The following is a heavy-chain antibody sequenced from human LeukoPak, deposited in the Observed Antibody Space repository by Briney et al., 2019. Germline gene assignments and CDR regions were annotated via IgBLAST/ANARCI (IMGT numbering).Heavy chain of an antibody. CDR2: IKSKTDGRTT. CDR3: TTGIFDY. CDR1: GFTFSNAW. V-gene: IGHV3-15*01. Sequence: GGSLRPSCAASGFTFSNAWMSWVRQAPGKGLEWVGRIKSKTDGRTTDYAAPVKGRFTISRDDSKNTLYLQMNSLKTEDTAVYYCTTGIFDYWGQGTLVTVSS. J-gene: IGHJ4*02. D-gene: IGHD1-14*01.